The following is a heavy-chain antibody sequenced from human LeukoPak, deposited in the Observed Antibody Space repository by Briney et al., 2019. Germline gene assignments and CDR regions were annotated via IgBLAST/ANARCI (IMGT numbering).Heavy chain of an antibody. Sequence: GGSLRLSCAASGFTFSSYAMSWVRQAPGKGLEWVSAISGSGGSTYYADSVRGRFTISRDNSKNTLYLQMNSLRAEDTAVYYCAKVLVGTTCFEYWGQGTLVTVSS. V-gene: IGHV3-23*01. CDR1: GFTFSSYA. J-gene: IGHJ4*02. D-gene: IGHD1-7*01. CDR2: ISGSGGST. CDR3: AKVLVGTTCFEY.